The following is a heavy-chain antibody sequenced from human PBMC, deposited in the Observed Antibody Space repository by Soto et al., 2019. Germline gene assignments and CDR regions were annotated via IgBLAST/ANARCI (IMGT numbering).Heavy chain of an antibody. J-gene: IGHJ4*02. CDR3: ARDNSMLGAPFHY. CDR1: GFTVSSNS. D-gene: IGHD3-16*01. CDR2: IYTDGGT. V-gene: IGHV3-53*01. Sequence: GGSLRLSCAASGFTVSSNSMSWVRQAPGKGLEWVSLIYTDGGTYYGDSVKGRFTISRDTSKNTLSLQMTSLRADDTAVYYCARDNSMLGAPFHYWGQGTLVTVSS.